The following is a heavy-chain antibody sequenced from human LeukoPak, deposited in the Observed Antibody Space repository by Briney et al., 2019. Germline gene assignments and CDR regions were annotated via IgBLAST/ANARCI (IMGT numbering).Heavy chain of an antibody. J-gene: IGHJ4*02. D-gene: IGHD6-6*01. V-gene: IGHV3-74*01. Sequence: GGSLRLSCAASGFTFSSYWMHWVRQAPGKGLVWVSRINSDGSSTNYADSVKGRFTISRDNAKNSLYLQMNSLRAEDTAVYYCARVALSDFSSSGRYFDYWGQGTLVTVSS. CDR1: GFTFSSYW. CDR3: ARVALSDFSSSGRYFDY. CDR2: INSDGSST.